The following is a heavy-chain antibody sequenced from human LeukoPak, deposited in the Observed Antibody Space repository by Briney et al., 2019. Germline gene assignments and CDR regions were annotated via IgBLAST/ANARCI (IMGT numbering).Heavy chain of an antibody. Sequence: SETLSLTCTVSGGSISSYYWSWIRQPPGKGLEWIGYIYYSGSTNYNPSLKSRVTISVDTSKNQFSLKLSSVTAADTAVYYCARMYSSSWSWGDAFDIWGQGTMVTVSS. CDR3: ARMYSSSWSWGDAFDI. J-gene: IGHJ3*02. CDR2: IYYSGST. V-gene: IGHV4-59*08. CDR1: GGSISSYY. D-gene: IGHD6-13*01.